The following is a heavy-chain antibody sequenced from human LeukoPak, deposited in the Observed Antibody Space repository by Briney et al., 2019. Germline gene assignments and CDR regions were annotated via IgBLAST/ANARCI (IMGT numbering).Heavy chain of an antibody. CDR1: GFTFSSYA. CDR3: AKESGKFDY. Sequence: GGSLRLSCAASGFTFSSYAVNWVRQAPGKGLEWVSLISADGGSTFSADSVKGRFSISRDNSKNSLYLQMNSLRSEDTAMYYCAKESGKFDYWGQGTLVAVSS. V-gene: IGHV3-43*02. J-gene: IGHJ4*02. CDR2: ISADGGST.